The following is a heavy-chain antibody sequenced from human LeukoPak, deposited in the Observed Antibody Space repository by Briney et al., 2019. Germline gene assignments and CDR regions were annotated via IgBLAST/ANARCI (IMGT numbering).Heavy chain of an antibody. D-gene: IGHD6-13*01. CDR3: ARENMRDGGIAAAGIDY. V-gene: IGHV3-7*01. CDR1: GFTFSNYW. CDR2: INQDGSEK. J-gene: IGHJ4*02. Sequence: GGSLRLSSAASGFTFSNYWMTWVRQAPGKGLEWVANINQDGSEKYYVDSMRGRFTISRDNAKNSLYLQMSSLRADDTAVYYCARENMRDGGIAAAGIDYWGQGTLVTVSS.